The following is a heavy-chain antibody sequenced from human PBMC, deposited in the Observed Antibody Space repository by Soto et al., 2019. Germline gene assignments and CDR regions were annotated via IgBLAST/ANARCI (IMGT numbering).Heavy chain of an antibody. CDR3: ARSGSHYGIDL. Sequence: QVQLVESGGGVGQPGRSLRLSCAASGFTLRSYAMHWVRQAPGKGLEWLAVISYEGSNQYYADSVQGRFTLTRDNAKKTVDLQMNSFRADDTAVYYCARSGSHYGIDLWGQGTTVTVSS. CDR2: ISYEGSNQ. V-gene: IGHV3-30*04. J-gene: IGHJ6*02. D-gene: IGHD6-19*01. CDR1: GFTLRSYA.